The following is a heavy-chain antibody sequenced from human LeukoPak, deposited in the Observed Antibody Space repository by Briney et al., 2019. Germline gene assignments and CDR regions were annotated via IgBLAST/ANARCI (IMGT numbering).Heavy chain of an antibody. J-gene: IGHJ4*02. CDR3: ARGVLPPSLDY. V-gene: IGHV1-2*02. CDR1: GYTFTGYW. D-gene: IGHD1-14*01. CDR2: IDPKNGDT. Sequence: GASVKVSCKASGYTFTGYWIHWVRQAPQQGLEWMGWIDPKNGDTKYAQKFHDRVAMTRDMSINTVYMEPSRLTSDDTAVYFCARGVLPPSLDYWGQGALVTVSS.